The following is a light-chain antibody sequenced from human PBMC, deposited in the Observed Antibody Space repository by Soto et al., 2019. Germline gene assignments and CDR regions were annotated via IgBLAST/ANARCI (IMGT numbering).Light chain of an antibody. CDR2: GAS. CDR1: QTIASN. V-gene: IGKV3-15*01. J-gene: IGKJ2*01. Sequence: EIVMTQSPVTLSVSPGERVTLSCRASQTIASNLAWYQQKPGQAPRLLIHGASTRTTGVPARFSGSGSGTEFTLTISSLQSEYLAFDYCQQYHNWPPQYTFGQGTNLQL. CDR3: QQYHNWPPQYT.